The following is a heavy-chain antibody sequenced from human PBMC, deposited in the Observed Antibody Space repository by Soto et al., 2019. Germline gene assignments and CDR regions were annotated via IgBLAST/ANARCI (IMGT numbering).Heavy chain of an antibody. V-gene: IGHV4-59*01. Sequence: QVQLQESGPGLVKPSETLSLTCTVSGGSISSYYWCWIRQPPGKGLEWIGYIYYSGSTNYNPSLKSRVTISVDTTKNQYSLKLSSVPAADTAVYYCARVWGGAFDIWGQGTMVTVSS. D-gene: IGHD3-10*01. J-gene: IGHJ3*02. CDR3: ARVWGGAFDI. CDR2: IYYSGST. CDR1: GGSISSYY.